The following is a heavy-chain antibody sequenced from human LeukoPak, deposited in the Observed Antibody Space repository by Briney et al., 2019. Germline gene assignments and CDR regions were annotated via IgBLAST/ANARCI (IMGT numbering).Heavy chain of an antibody. J-gene: IGHJ4*02. CDR2: IYSGSST. CDR1: GFTFSSYA. V-gene: IGHV3-53*01. Sequence: GGSLRLSCAASGFTFSSYAMHWVRQAPGKGLEWVSVIYSGSSTYYAYSVKGRFTISRDNSKNTLYLQMNSLRDEDTAVYFCARATTTRTRFDYWGQGTLVTVSS. CDR3: ARATTTRTRFDY. D-gene: IGHD4-17*01.